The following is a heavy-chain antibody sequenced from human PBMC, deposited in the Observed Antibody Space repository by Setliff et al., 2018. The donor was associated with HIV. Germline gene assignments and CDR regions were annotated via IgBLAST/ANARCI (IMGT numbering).Heavy chain of an antibody. CDR2: IRYDGSNK. CDR1: GFTFSSYG. J-gene: IGHJ1*01. D-gene: IGHD3-22*01. V-gene: IGHV3-30*02. Sequence: GGSLRLSCAASGFTFSSYGMHWVRQAPGKGLEWVAFIRYDGSNKYYADSVKGRFTISRDDAKNSLYLQMNSLRAEDTAVYYCARDLVYYYDNSGSFYVAEYFQHWGQGTLVTVSS. CDR3: ARDLVYYYDNSGSFYVAEYFQH.